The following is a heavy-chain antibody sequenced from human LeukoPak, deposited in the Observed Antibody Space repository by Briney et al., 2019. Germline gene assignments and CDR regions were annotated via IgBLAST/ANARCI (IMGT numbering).Heavy chain of an antibody. CDR1: GGTFSSYT. Sequence: SVKVSCKASGGTFSSYTISWVRQAPGQGLEGMGGIIPIFGTANYAQKFQGRVTITTDESTSTAYMELSSLRSEDTAVYYCAKKLAYGDYVYAFDIWGQGTMVTVSS. V-gene: IGHV1-69*05. CDR2: IIPIFGTA. CDR3: AKKLAYGDYVYAFDI. J-gene: IGHJ3*02. D-gene: IGHD4-17*01.